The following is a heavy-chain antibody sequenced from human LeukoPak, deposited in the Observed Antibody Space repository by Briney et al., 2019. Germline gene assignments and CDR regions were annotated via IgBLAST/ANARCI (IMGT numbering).Heavy chain of an antibody. CDR2: IYYSGST. V-gene: IGHV4-31*03. D-gene: IGHD2-2*01. J-gene: IGHJ4*02. CDR1: GGSISSGGYY. Sequence: SQTLSLTCTVSGGSISSGGYYWSWIRQHPGKGLEWIGYIYYSGSTYYNPSLKSRVTISVDTSKNQFSLKLSSVTAADTAVYYCARVRCSSTSCYLDYWGQGTLVTVSS. CDR3: ARVRCSSTSCYLDY.